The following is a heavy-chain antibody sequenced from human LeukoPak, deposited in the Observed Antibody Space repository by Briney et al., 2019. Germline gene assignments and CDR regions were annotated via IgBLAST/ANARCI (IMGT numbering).Heavy chain of an antibody. CDR2: INHSGST. Sequence: SETLSLTCAVYGGSFSGYYWSWIRQPPGKGLEWIGEINHSGSTNYNPSLKSRVTISVDTSKNQFSLKLSSVTAADTAVYYCARMYCTSGSCYGGAFDYWGQGALVTVSS. CDR1: GGSFSGYY. V-gene: IGHV4-34*01. J-gene: IGHJ4*02. D-gene: IGHD2-2*01. CDR3: ARMYCTSGSCYGGAFDY.